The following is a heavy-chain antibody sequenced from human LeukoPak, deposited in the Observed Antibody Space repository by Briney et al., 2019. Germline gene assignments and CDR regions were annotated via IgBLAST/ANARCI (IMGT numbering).Heavy chain of an antibody. J-gene: IGHJ5*02. CDR3: ARGRGYYDSSGYNWFDP. CDR2: INHSGST. V-gene: IGHV4-34*01. CDR1: GGSFSGYY. D-gene: IGHD3-22*01. Sequence: SETLSLTCAVYGGSFSGYYWSWIRQPPGKGLEWVGEINHSGSTNYNPSLKSRVTISVDTSKNQFSLKLSSVTAADTAVYYCARGRGYYDSSGYNWFDPWGQGTLVTVSS.